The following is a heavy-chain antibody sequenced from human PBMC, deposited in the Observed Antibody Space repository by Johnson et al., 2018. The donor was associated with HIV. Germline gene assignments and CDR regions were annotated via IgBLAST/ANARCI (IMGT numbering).Heavy chain of an antibody. J-gene: IGHJ3*02. Sequence: VQLVESGGGVVQPGRSLRLSCAASGFTFSSYAMHWVRQAPGKGLEWVAVISYDGSNKYYTDSVKGRFTISRDNSRNTLNLQMNNLRAEDTGVYYCARDTDDFWSGEGAFDIWGQGTVVTVSS. V-gene: IGHV3-30-3*01. CDR2: ISYDGSNK. CDR1: GFTFSSYA. D-gene: IGHD3-3*01. CDR3: ARDTDDFWSGEGAFDI.